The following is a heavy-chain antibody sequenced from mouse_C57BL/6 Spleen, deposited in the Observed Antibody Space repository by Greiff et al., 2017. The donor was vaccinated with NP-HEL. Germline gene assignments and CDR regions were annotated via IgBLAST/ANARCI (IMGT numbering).Heavy chain of an antibody. CDR3: ARLGNYLDY. J-gene: IGHJ2*01. D-gene: IGHD4-1*01. CDR1: GYAFSSSW. V-gene: IGHV1-82*01. CDR2: IYPGDGDT. Sequence: VQLQQSGPELVKPGASVKISCKASGYAFSSSWMNWVKQRPGKGLEWIGRIYPGDGDTNYSGNFKSKATLTADKSSTTAYMQLSSLTSEDSAVYFCARLGNYLDYWGQGTTLTVSS.